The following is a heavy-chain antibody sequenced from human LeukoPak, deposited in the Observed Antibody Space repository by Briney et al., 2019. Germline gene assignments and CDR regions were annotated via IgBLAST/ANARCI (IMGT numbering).Heavy chain of an antibody. J-gene: IGHJ6*02. Sequence: ASVKVSCKASGGTFSSYAISWVRQATGQGLEWMGWMNPNSGNTGYAQKFQGRVTMARNTSISTAYMELSSLRSEDTAVYYCARVPALDFWSWYYGMDVWGQGTTVTVSS. D-gene: IGHD3-3*01. V-gene: IGHV1-8*02. CDR3: ARVPALDFWSWYYGMDV. CDR2: MNPNSGNT. CDR1: GGTFSSYA.